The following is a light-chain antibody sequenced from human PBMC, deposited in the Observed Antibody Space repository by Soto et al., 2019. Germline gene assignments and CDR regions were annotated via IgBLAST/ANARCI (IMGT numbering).Light chain of an antibody. CDR3: QQYNNWPRT. CDR1: QSVSSD. Sequence: EIVMRQSPATLSVSPGERATLSCRASQSVSSDLAWYHQKPGQAPRLLIYGASTRATGIPARFSGSGSGTEFTLTFNSLQSEDFAVYYCQQYNNWPRTFGQGTKVDI. V-gene: IGKV3-15*01. J-gene: IGKJ1*01. CDR2: GAS.